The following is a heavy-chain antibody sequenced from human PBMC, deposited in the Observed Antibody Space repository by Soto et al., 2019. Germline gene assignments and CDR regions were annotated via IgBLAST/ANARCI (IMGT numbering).Heavy chain of an antibody. J-gene: IGHJ4*02. CDR1: GFTFSSYS. D-gene: IGHD6-13*01. Sequence: GGSLRLSCAASGFTFSSYSMNWVRQAPGKGLEWVSSISSSSSYIYYADSVKGRFTISRDNAKNSLYLQMNSLRAEDTAVYYCARVGGVAAAGFDYWGQGTLVTVSS. CDR2: ISSSSSYI. V-gene: IGHV3-21*01. CDR3: ARVGGVAAAGFDY.